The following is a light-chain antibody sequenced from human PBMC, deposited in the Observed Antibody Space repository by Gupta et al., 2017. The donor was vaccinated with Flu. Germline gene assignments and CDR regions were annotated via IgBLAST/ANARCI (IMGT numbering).Light chain of an antibody. CDR2: WAS. CDR3: QQYYITPLT. J-gene: IGKJ4*01. CDR1: QSVLYSSYNKNY. Sequence: DIVMTQSPDSLAMSLGERATNNCKSSQSVLYSSYNKNYLAWYQQKPGKSPKLLFYWASTRESGVPDRFSGSGSGTDFTLTISSLHAEDVAVYYCQQYYITPLTFGGGTKVEIK. V-gene: IGKV4-1*01.